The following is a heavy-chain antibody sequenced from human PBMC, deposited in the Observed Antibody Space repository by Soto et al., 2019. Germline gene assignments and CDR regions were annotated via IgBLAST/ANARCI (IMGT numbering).Heavy chain of an antibody. V-gene: IGHV4-34*01. CDR1: GGSFSGYC. D-gene: IGHD3-3*01. J-gene: IGHJ6*03. Sequence: TSETLSLTCAVYGGSFSGYCWSWIRQPPGKGLEWIGEITHSGSTNYNPSLKSRASISVDTSNNQFSLTLSSVTAADTAVYYCARYYDFWSAFYYMDVWGKGTTVTVSS. CDR2: ITHSGST. CDR3: ARYYDFWSAFYYMDV.